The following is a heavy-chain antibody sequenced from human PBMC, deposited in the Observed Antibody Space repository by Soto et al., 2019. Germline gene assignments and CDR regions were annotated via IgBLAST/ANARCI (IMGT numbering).Heavy chain of an antibody. D-gene: IGHD1-7*01. CDR2: IYHSGST. J-gene: IGHJ5*02. V-gene: IGHV4-30-2*01. Sequence: QLQLQESGSGLVKPSQTLSPTCAVSGVSITSGGYSWSWIRQPPGKGLEWIGYIYHSGSTYYNPSLKSRVTISLDTSKNQFSLKLSSVTAADTAVYYCARRAGTTSSYFDPWGQGTLVTVSS. CDR3: ARRAGTTSSYFDP. CDR1: GVSITSGGYS.